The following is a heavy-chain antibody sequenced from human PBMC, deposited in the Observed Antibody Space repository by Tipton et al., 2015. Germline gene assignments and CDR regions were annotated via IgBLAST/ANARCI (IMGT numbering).Heavy chain of an antibody. CDR2: IHHGGTT. J-gene: IGHJ4*02. CDR3: AREVWDTDRSGYDY. CDR1: GGSISSGGYY. D-gene: IGHD3-3*01. V-gene: IGHV4-39*07. Sequence: TLSLTCTVSGGSISSGGYYWTWVRQPPGKGLEWIGEIHHGGTTNYNPSLRSRVTMSVDTSKNQFSLQLSSVTAADTAVYYCAREVWDTDRSGYDYWGQGTLVTVSS.